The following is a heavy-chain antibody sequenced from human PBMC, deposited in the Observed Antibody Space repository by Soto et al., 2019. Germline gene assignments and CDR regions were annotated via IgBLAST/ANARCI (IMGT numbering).Heavy chain of an antibody. CDR2: ISSSSSYI. Sequence: EVQLVESGGGLVKPGGSLRLSCAASGFTFSSYSMNWVRQAPGKGLGWVSSISSSSSYIYYADSVKGRFTISRDNAKNSLYLQMNSLRAEDTAVYYCARDGMNRFLEWSTPWDSGRYGMDVWGQGTTVTVSS. CDR1: GFTFSSYS. CDR3: ARDGMNRFLEWSTPWDSGRYGMDV. J-gene: IGHJ6*02. V-gene: IGHV3-21*01. D-gene: IGHD3-3*01.